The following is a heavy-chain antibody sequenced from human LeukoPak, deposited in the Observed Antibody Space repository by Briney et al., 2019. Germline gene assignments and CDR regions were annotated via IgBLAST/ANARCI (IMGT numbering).Heavy chain of an antibody. D-gene: IGHD6-13*01. CDR2: VYYCGST. J-gene: IGHJ4*02. Sequence: SETLSLTHRVPGAPNSSYSRRWIRQPPGKGLEWIGYVYYCGSTNYNPSLKSRATISVATPIKQFSLNLSSVTDRGTAVYFCASLGEVAWQQLIYWGQGTLVTVSS. CDR1: GAPNSSYS. CDR3: ASLGEVAWQQLIY. V-gene: IGHV4-59*01.